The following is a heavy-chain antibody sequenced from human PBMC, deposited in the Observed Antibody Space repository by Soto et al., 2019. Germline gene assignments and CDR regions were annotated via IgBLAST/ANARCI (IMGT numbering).Heavy chain of an antibody. CDR1: GGTFSSYT. CDR2: IIPILGIA. J-gene: IGHJ4*02. V-gene: IGHV1-69*02. D-gene: IGHD6-6*01. CDR3: ASATTSIAARQGFDY. Sequence: QVQLVQSGAEVKKPGSSVKVSCKASGGTFSSYTISWVRQAPGQGLEWMGRIIPILGIANYAQKFQGRVTITEDKSTSTAYMELSSLRSEDTAVYYCASATTSIAARQGFDYWGQGTLVTVSS.